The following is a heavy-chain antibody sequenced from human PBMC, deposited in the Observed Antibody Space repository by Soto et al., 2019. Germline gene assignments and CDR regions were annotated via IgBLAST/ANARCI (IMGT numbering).Heavy chain of an antibody. V-gene: IGHV3-30*18. J-gene: IGHJ4*02. Sequence: GGSLRLSCAASGFTFSSYGMHWVRQAPGKGLEWVAVISYDGSNKYYADSVKGRFTISRDNSKNTLYLQMNSLRAEDTAVYYCAKDLESSGWYVGYFDYWGQGTLVTVSS. CDR2: ISYDGSNK. D-gene: IGHD6-19*01. CDR3: AKDLESSGWYVGYFDY. CDR1: GFTFSSYG.